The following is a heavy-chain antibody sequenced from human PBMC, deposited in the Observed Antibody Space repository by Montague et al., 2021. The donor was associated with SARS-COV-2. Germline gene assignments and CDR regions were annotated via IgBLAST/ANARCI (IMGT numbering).Heavy chain of an antibody. CDR2: IYDGGST. D-gene: IGHD1-14*01. Sequence: SETLSLTCTVSGDSIRNSEYSWGWVRQPPGNGLEWLGNIYDGGSTFYXXXLKSRVTIFVDTSKNQFSLKLSSVTAADTAVYYCATRTRYPQNDFGFWGQGTLVTVSS. CDR1: GDSIRNSEYS. CDR3: ATRTRYPQNDFGF. V-gene: IGHV4-39*01. J-gene: IGHJ4*02.